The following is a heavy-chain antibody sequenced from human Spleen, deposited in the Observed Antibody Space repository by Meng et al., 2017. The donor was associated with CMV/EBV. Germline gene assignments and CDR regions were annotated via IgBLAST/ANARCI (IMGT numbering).Heavy chain of an antibody. D-gene: IGHD3-3*01. CDR1: GFSFSTHA. CDR3: ARDPRTTIFGVVIDYWFDS. V-gene: IGHV3-30*04. J-gene: IGHJ5*01. CDR2: ISKDGSNK. Sequence: LSLTCAASGFSFSTHAMHWVRQTPGKGLEWVAVISKDGSNKYYADSVKGRFTISRDNSQNTLYLQINSLRVEDTGVYYCARDPRTTIFGVVIDYWFDSWGQGTLVTVSS.